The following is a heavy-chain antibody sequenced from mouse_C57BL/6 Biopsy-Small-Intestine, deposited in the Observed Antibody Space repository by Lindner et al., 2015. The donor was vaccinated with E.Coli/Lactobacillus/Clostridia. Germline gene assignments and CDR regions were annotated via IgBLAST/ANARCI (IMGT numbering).Heavy chain of an antibody. J-gene: IGHJ3*01. V-gene: IGHV1-39*01. CDR1: DYSFTDFN. CDR3: TRAGYYLFAY. CDR2: INPKYGTT. D-gene: IGHD2-3*01. Sequence: VQLQESGAELVRPGASVKMSCKASDYSFTDFNMNWVKQSNGKRLEWIGVINPKYGTTNYNQKFKDKATLTVDQSSSTAYMQLNSLTSEDSAVYYCTRAGYYLFAYWGQGTLVTVST.